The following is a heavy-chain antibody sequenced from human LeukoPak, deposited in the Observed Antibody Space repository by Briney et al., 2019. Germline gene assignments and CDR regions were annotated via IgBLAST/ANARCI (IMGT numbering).Heavy chain of an antibody. CDR1: GGSFSGYY. Sequence: SETLSLTCAVYGGSFSGYYWSWIRQPPGKGLEWIGEINHSGGTNYNPSLKSRVTISVDTSKNQFSLKLSSVTAADTAVYYCARLKVYCTNGVCRHYYYYYMDVWGKGTTVTVSS. J-gene: IGHJ6*03. V-gene: IGHV4-34*01. CDR2: INHSGGT. CDR3: ARLKVYCTNGVCRHYYYYYMDV. D-gene: IGHD2-8*01.